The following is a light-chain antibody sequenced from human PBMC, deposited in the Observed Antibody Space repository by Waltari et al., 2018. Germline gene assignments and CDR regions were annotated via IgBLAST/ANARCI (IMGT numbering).Light chain of an antibody. J-gene: IGLJ2*01. CDR2: QDS. V-gene: IGLV3-1*01. CDR1: KLGDKY. CDR3: QAWDSSTVV. Sequence: SYELTQPPSVSVSPGQTASITCSGDKLGDKYACWYQQKPGQSPVLVIYQDSKRPSGIPERFSDSKSGNTATLTISGTQAMDEADYYCQAWDSSTVVFGGGTKLTVL.